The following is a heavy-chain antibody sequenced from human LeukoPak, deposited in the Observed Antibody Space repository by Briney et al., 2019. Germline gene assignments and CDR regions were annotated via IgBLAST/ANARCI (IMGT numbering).Heavy chain of an antibody. CDR3: AKENHADTAMGQPSCCFDY. Sequence: PGGSLRLSCAASGFTFSSYGMHWVRQAPGKGLEWVAVISYDGSNKYYADSVKGRFTISRDNSKNTLYLQMNSLRAEDTAVYYCAKENHADTAMGQPSCCFDYWGQGTLVTVSS. V-gene: IGHV3-30*18. CDR2: ISYDGSNK. D-gene: IGHD5-18*01. CDR1: GFTFSSYG. J-gene: IGHJ4*02.